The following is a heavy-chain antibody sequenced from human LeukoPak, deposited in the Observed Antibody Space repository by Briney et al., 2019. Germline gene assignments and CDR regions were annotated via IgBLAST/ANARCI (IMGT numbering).Heavy chain of an antibody. CDR1: GFTFSSYA. Sequence: GGSLRLSCAASGFTFSSYAVSWVRQAPGKGLEWVSAISGSGGSTYYADSVKGRFTISRDNSKNTLYLQMNSLRAEDTAVYYCAKDLAGSGSYYFNWFDPWGQGTLVTVSS. J-gene: IGHJ5*02. CDR2: ISGSGGST. D-gene: IGHD3-10*01. CDR3: AKDLAGSGSYYFNWFDP. V-gene: IGHV3-23*01.